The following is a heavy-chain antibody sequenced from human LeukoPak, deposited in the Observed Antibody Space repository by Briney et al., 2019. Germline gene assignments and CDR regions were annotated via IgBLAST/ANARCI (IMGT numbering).Heavy chain of an antibody. Sequence: GGSLRLSCEASGFNFRDYGMNWVRQAPGKGLEWVSGITASARTTYYADSVKGRFTIYSDNSKNTLSLQMNSLRAEDTAIYYCATYRQVLLPFESWGQGTLVTVSS. CDR2: ITASARTT. CDR1: GFNFRDYG. D-gene: IGHD2-8*02. J-gene: IGHJ4*02. V-gene: IGHV3-23*01. CDR3: ATYRQVLLPFES.